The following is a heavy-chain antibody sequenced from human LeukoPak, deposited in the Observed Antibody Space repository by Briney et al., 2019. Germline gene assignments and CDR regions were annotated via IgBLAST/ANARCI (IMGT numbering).Heavy chain of an antibody. CDR1: GFTFSNYA. CDR2: ISYDGSNK. Sequence: GGSLRLSCAAPGFTFSNYAMHWVRQAPGKGLEWVAVISYDGSNKYYADSVKGRFTISRDNSKNTLYLQMNSLRAEDTAVYYCGRVAAAGRHIDYWGQGTLVTVSS. V-gene: IGHV3-30-3*01. CDR3: GRVAAAGRHIDY. J-gene: IGHJ4*02. D-gene: IGHD6-13*01.